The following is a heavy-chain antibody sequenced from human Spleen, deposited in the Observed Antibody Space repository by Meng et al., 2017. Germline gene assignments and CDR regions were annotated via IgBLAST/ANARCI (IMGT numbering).Heavy chain of an antibody. CDR2: IYPSDSDT. J-gene: IGHJ6*02. CDR3: ARHGLTGTTTGYYGMDV. CDR1: GYSFTSYW. Sequence: GESLKISCKGSGYSFTSYWIGWVRQMPGKGLEWMGIIYPSDSDTRYSPSFQGQVTISADKSISTAYLQWSSLKASDTAMYYCARHGLTGTTTGYYGMDVWGQGTTVTVSS. D-gene: IGHD1-7*01. V-gene: IGHV5-51*01.